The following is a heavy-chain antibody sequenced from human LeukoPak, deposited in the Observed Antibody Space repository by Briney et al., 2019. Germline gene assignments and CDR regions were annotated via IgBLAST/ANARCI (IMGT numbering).Heavy chain of an antibody. CDR2: IYHSGST. V-gene: IGHV4-39*07. CDR1: GASITSSGYY. J-gene: IGHJ4*02. D-gene: IGHD6-13*01. Sequence: PSETLSLTCTVSGASITSSGYYWGWIRQPPGKGLEWIGTIYHSGSTYYNPSLKSRVTISVDTSKNQFSLRLSSVTAADTAVYYCARSSRIAAAGRIDYWGQGTLVTVSS. CDR3: ARSSRIAAAGRIDY.